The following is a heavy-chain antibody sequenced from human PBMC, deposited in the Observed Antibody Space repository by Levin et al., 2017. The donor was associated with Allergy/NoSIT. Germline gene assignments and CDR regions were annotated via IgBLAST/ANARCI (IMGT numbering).Heavy chain of an antibody. V-gene: IGHV1-2*02. CDR1: GYTFTGYY. CDR2: INPNSGGT. D-gene: IGHD3-9*01. CDR3: ARSVDYDILTGMTPLDY. J-gene: IGHJ4*02. Sequence: ASVKVSCKASGYTFTGYYMHWVRQAPGQGLEWMGWINPNSGGTNYAQKFQGRVTMTRDTSISTAYMELSRLRSDDTAVYYCARSVDYDILTGMTPLDYWGQGTLVTVSS.